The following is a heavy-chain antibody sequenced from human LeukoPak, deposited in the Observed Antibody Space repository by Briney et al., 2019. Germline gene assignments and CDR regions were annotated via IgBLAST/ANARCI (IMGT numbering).Heavy chain of an antibody. Sequence: EASVKVSCKASGYTFTSYDINWVRPATGQVLEWMGWMNPNSGNTGYAQKFQGRVTMTRNTSISTAYMELSSLRSEDTAVYYCARVLTTGYSSGWPPDYWGQGTLVTVSS. V-gene: IGHV1-8*01. CDR2: MNPNSGNT. D-gene: IGHD6-19*01. J-gene: IGHJ4*02. CDR3: ARVLTTGYSSGWPPDY. CDR1: GYTFTSYD.